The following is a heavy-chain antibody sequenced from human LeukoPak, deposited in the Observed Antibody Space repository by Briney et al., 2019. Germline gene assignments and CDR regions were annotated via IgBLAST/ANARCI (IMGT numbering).Heavy chain of an antibody. CDR2: IYYSGST. Sequence: SETLSLTCTVSGGSISSDYWSWIRQPPGKGLEWIGYIYYSGSTNYNPSLRSRVTISVDTSKKQFSLKLTSVTAADTAVYFCARDRYGYISSSDSYYYYMDVWGKGTTVTVSS. CDR3: ARDRYGYISSSDSYYYYMDV. D-gene: IGHD6-6*01. CDR1: GGSISSDY. V-gene: IGHV4-59*01. J-gene: IGHJ6*03.